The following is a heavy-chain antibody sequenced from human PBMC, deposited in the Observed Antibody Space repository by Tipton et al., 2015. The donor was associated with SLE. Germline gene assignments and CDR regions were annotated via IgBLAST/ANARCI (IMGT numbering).Heavy chain of an antibody. V-gene: IGHV4-39*07. CDR1: GGSISSSSYY. D-gene: IGHD3-3*01. Sequence: LRLSCTVSGGSISSSSYYWGWIRQPPGKGLEWIGSIYYSGSTYYNPSLKSRVTISVDTSKNKFSLKLSSVTAADTAVYYCASPHGRTYYDFWSGYLDAFDIWGQGTMVSVSS. CDR2: IYYSGST. J-gene: IGHJ3*02. CDR3: ASPHGRTYYDFWSGYLDAFDI.